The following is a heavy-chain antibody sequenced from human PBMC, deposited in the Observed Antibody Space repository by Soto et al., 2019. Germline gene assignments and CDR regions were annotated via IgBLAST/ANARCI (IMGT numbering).Heavy chain of an antibody. CDR3: AKDRPTIAAAGPLKIFDY. J-gene: IGHJ4*02. CDR1: GFTFSSYA. V-gene: IGHV3-23*01. CDR2: ISGSGGST. D-gene: IGHD6-13*01. Sequence: GGSLRLSCAASGFTFSSYAMSWVRQAPGKGLEWVSAISGSGGSTYYADSVKGRFTISRDNSKNTLYPQMNSLRAEDTAVYYCAKDRPTIAAAGPLKIFDYWGQGTLVTVSS.